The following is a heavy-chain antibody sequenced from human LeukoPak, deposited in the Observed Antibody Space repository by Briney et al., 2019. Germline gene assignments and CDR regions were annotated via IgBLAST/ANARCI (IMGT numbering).Heavy chain of an antibody. Sequence: SETLSLTCTVSGGSISSYYWSWIRQPPGKGLEWIGYIYYSGTIYYNPSLKSRVTISVDTSKHQFSLKLSSVTAADTAVYYCAREGYDILTGYYCYYCMDVWGKGTTVTVAS. J-gene: IGHJ6*03. CDR3: AREGYDILTGYYCYYCMDV. D-gene: IGHD3-9*01. CDR1: GGSISSYY. V-gene: IGHV4-59*01. CDR2: IYYSGTI.